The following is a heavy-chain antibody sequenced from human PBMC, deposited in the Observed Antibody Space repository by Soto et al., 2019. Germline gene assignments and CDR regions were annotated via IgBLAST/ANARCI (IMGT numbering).Heavy chain of an antibody. V-gene: IGHV3-30-3*01. Sequence: GSLRLACAASGFTFSSYAMHWVRQAPGKGLEWVAVISYDGSNKYYADSVKGRFTISRDNSKNTLYLQMNSLRAEDTAVYYCARAYYDSSGYYYYHYWGQGTLVTVYS. J-gene: IGHJ4*02. CDR1: GFTFSSYA. D-gene: IGHD3-22*01. CDR3: ARAYYDSSGYYYYHY. CDR2: ISYDGSNK.